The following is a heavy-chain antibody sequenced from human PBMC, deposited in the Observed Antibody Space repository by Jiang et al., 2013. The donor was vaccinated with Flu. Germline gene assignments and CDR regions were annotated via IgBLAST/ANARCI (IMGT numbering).Heavy chain of an antibody. Sequence: VQLVESGGELVQPGGSLRLSCAASGFTFSRNWMHRVRQAPGEGLVWVSLINPEGRTTSYAGSVKGRFTISRDNAKNTLYLQMSSLRAEDTAVYYCTNADIRATGNDYWGQGTLVTVSS. CDR1: GFTFSRNW. CDR2: INPEGRTT. J-gene: IGHJ4*02. D-gene: IGHD6-13*01. CDR3: TNADIRATGNDY. V-gene: IGHV3-74*01.